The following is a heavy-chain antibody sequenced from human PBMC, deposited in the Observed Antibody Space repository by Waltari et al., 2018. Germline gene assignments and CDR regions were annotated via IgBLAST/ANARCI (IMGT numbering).Heavy chain of an antibody. CDR1: SDSISTSY. CDR2: VYAGGGT. CDR3: ARGTYYYDTSGYSDGNHYYIDV. J-gene: IGHJ6*03. Sequence: QVQLQESGPGLVKPSETLSLTCTVPSDSISTSYWTWIRQSAGKGLEWLGRVYAGGGTKYNPSLNSRVTMSVDTSKNQFSLKLTSVTAADSAVYYFARGTYYYDTSGYSDGNHYYIDVWGKGTSVTVSS. D-gene: IGHD3-22*01. V-gene: IGHV4-4*07.